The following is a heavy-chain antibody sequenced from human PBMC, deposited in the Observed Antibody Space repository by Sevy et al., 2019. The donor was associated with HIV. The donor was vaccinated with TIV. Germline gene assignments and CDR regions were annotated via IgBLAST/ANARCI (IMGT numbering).Heavy chain of an antibody. CDR2: ISGSGGST. D-gene: IGHD3-10*01. CDR1: GFTFSSYA. J-gene: IGHJ4*02. V-gene: IGHV3-23*01. Sequence: GSLRLSCAASGFTFSSYAMSWVRQAPGKGLEWVSAISGSGGSTYYADSVKGRFTISRDNSKNTLYLQTNSLRAEDTAPSYCAKDRGKYYGSDFDYWGQGTLVTVSS. CDR3: AKDRGKYYGSDFDY.